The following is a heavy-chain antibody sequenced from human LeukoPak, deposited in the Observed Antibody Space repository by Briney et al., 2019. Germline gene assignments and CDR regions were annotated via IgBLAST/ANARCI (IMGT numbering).Heavy chain of an antibody. CDR3: ARGWGSSWVYYYYYMDV. J-gene: IGHJ6*03. CDR2: MNPNSGNT. CDR1: GYTFTSYD. V-gene: IGHV1-8*01. Sequence: ASVKVSCKASGYTFTSYDINWVRQATGQGLEWMGWMNPNSGNTGYAQKFQGRVTMTRNTSISTAYMELSSLRSEDTAAYYCARGWGSSWVYYYYYMDVWGKGTTVTVSS. D-gene: IGHD6-13*01.